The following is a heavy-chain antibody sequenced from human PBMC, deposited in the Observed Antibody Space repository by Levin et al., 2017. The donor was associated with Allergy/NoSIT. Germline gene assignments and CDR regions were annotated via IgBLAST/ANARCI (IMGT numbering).Heavy chain of an antibody. V-gene: IGHV3-30*04. CDR2: ISYDGSNK. CDR3: ASIVVVPAAHY. D-gene: IGHD2-2*01. J-gene: IGHJ4*02. Sequence: GGSLRLSCAASGFTFSSYAMHWVRQAPGKGLEWVAVISYDGSNKYYADSVKGRFTISRDNSKNTLYLQMNSLRAEDTAVYYCASIVVVPAAHYWGQGTLVTVSS. CDR1: GFTFSSYA.